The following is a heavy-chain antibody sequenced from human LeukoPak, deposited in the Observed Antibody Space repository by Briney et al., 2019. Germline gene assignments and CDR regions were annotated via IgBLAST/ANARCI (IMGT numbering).Heavy chain of an antibody. Sequence: SETLSLTCTVSGDSMSSSHYCWGWIRQPPGKGLEWIGSIYYSGSTYYNPSLKSRVTISVDTSKNQFSLKLSSVTAADTAVYYCARHVWERKVVVFPSYYMDVWGKGTTVTISS. CDR1: GDSMSSSHYC. CDR3: ARHVWERKVVVFPSYYMDV. V-gene: IGHV4-39*01. D-gene: IGHD3-22*01. J-gene: IGHJ6*03. CDR2: IYYSGST.